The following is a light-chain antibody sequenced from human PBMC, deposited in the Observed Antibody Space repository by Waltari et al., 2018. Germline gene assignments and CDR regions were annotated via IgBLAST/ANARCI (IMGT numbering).Light chain of an antibody. J-gene: IGLJ2*01. Sequence: QSFLTQPPSASGTPGQRVTISCSGSSSHIGSNTGNWYQQLPGTAPKLLIFSNNHWPSGVPDRFSGSKSGTSASLAISGLQSEDEADYYCAAWDDSLNGVVFGGGTKLTVL. CDR3: AAWDDSLNGVV. CDR2: SNN. CDR1: SSHIGSNT. V-gene: IGLV1-44*01.